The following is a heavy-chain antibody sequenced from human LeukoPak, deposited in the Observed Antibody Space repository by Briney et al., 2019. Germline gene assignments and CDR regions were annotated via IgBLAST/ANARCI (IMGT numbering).Heavy chain of an antibody. Sequence: ASVKVSCKASGYTFSDYYMHRVRQAPGQGLEWMGWINPNSGATGYAQKFRGRVTMTRDTSVSTADMELNSLRSDDTAMYYCSRGSALNRAYSGYDPPFHYWGQGTLVAVPS. V-gene: IGHV1-2*02. J-gene: IGHJ4*02. CDR1: GYTFSDYY. D-gene: IGHD5-12*01. CDR3: SRGSALNRAYSGYDPPFHY. CDR2: INPNSGAT.